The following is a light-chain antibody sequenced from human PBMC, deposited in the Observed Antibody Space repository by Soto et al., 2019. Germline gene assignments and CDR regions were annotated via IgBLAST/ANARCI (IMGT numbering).Light chain of an antibody. CDR3: QGSYVKPYT. J-gene: IGKJ2*01. CDR1: QSISNY. CDR2: GAF. Sequence: DIQMTQSPSSLSASVGDRVTISCRASQSISNYVNWYQQKPGEAPKLLIYGAFGLQSGVPSRFSGSGSGTDFALTISSLEPEDFATYYCQGSYVKPYTLGQGTKLEIK. V-gene: IGKV1-39*01.